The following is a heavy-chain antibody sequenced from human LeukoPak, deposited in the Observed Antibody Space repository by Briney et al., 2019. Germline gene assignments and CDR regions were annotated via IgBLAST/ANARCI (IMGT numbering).Heavy chain of an antibody. CDR2: IYGSGST. CDR3: AREGTSGTHLNWFDP. Sequence: NTSETLSLTCTVSGDSISSYYWSWIRQPPGKGLEWIGHIYGSGSTNYNPSLKSRVTLSVDTSKNQFSLKLSSVTAADTAVYYCAREGTSGTHLNWFDPWGQGTLVTVSP. V-gene: IGHV4-59*01. D-gene: IGHD1-1*01. J-gene: IGHJ5*02. CDR1: GDSISSYY.